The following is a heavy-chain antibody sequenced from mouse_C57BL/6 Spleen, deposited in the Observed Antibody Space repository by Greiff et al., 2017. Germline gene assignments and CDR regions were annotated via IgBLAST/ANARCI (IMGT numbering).Heavy chain of an antibody. CDR2: ISSGSSTI. D-gene: IGHD1-1*01. Sequence: DVHLVESGGGLVKPGGSLKLSCAASGFTFSDYGMHWVRPAPEKGLEWVAYISSGSSTIYYADTVKGRFTLSRDNAKNTLFLQMTGRRSEDTAMYYCARPGYYGSSFDVWGKGTTLTVSS. V-gene: IGHV5-17*01. J-gene: IGHJ2*01. CDR1: GFTFSDYG. CDR3: ARPGYYGSSFDV.